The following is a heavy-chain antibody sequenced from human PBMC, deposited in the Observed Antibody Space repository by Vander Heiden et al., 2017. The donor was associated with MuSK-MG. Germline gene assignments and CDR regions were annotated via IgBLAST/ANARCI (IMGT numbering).Heavy chain of an antibody. J-gene: IGHJ2*01. D-gene: IGHD4-4*01. V-gene: IGHV3-23*01. CDR1: GCTFSSYA. CDR2: ISGSGGST. CDR3: ANAALTVTTDYWYFDL. Sequence: EVQLLESGGGLVQPGGSMRLSCAASGCTFSSYAMSWVRQAPGKGLEWVSAISGSGGSTYYADSVKGRFTISRDNSKNTLYLQMNSLRAEDTAVYYCANAALTVTTDYWYFDLWGRGTLVTVSS.